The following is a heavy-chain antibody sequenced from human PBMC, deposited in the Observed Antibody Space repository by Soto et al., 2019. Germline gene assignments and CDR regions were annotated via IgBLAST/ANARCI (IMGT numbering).Heavy chain of an antibody. CDR2: IYHSGST. J-gene: IGHJ5*02. CDR1: GGSISSSNW. CDR3: ARHQSHSSSYVDP. D-gene: IGHD6-13*01. V-gene: IGHV4-4*02. Sequence: SSETLSLTCAVSGGSISSSNWWSWVRQPPGKGLEWIGEIYHSGSTNYNPSLKSRVTISVDKSKNQFSLKLSSVTAADTAVYYCARHQSHSSSYVDPWGQGTLVTVSS.